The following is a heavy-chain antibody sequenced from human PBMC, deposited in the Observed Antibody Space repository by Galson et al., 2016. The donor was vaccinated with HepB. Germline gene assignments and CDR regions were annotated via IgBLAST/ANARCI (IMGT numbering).Heavy chain of an antibody. Sequence: SLRLSCAASGFTFGDFAMSWFRQAPGKGLEWVGFIRSKTYGGTTEYAASVKGRFTISRADSNSIGCLQMNSLKTEDTAVYYCTRVSSGYSFGYWGQGTLVTVSS. CDR2: IRSKTYGGTT. V-gene: IGHV3-49*03. J-gene: IGHJ4*02. D-gene: IGHD6-19*01. CDR1: GFTFGDFA. CDR3: TRVSSGYSFGY.